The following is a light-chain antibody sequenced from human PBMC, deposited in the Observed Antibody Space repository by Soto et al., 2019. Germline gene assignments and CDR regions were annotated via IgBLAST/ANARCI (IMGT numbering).Light chain of an antibody. CDR1: QGLSNY. CDR3: QKYNGAPHT. Sequence: DIQMTQSPSSLSASVGDRVTITCRASQGLSNYLAWYQQKPGKVPKLLIYAASTLQSGVPSRFSGSGSGTDFTLTISSLQPEDVETYYCQKYNGAPHTFGGRTKVEIK. CDR2: AAS. J-gene: IGKJ4*01. V-gene: IGKV1-27*01.